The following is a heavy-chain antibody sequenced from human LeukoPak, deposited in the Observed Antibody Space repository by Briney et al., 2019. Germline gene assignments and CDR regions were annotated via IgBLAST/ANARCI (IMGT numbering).Heavy chain of an antibody. CDR2: TYYSGST. CDR1: GGSISSATYY. J-gene: IGHJ4*02. V-gene: IGHV4-39*01. CDR3: ARQTRGEYGDLFFDY. D-gene: IGHD4-17*01. Sequence: SETLSLTCTVSGGSISSATYYWGWIRQPPGKGLEWIGSTYYSGSTYYNPSLKSRVTISVDTSKNQFSLKLSSVTAADTAVYYCARQTRGEYGDLFFDYWGQGTLVTVSS.